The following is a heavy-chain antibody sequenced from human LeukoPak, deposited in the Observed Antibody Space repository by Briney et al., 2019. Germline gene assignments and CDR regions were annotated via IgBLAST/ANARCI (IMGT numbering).Heavy chain of an antibody. CDR2: LFHSGTT. J-gene: IGHJ4*02. D-gene: IGHD6-6*01. CDR1: GGSLSTNLYY. CDR3: ASQGYGRSSFFDH. V-gene: IGHV4-39*01. Sequence: PSETLSLTCTVSGGSLSTNLYYWAWIRQPPGKGLEWVGNLFHSGTTYYNPSLKSRVSISVDTSKNQFSLKLNSVTAADPAVYYCASQGYGRSSFFDHWGQGTLVTVSS.